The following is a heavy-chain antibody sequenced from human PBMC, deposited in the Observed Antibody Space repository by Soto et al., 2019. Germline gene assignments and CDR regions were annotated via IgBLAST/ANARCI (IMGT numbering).Heavy chain of an antibody. Sequence: GGSLGLSCAASGFTFTRYSMNWVRQAPGKGLDWVSSISSTTNYIYYGDSMKGRFTISRDNAKNSLYLEMNSLRAEDTAVYYCARESEDLTSNFDYWGQGTMVTVSS. CDR3: ARESEDLTSNFDY. J-gene: IGHJ4*02. V-gene: IGHV3-21*06. CDR2: ISSTTNYI. CDR1: GFTFTRYS.